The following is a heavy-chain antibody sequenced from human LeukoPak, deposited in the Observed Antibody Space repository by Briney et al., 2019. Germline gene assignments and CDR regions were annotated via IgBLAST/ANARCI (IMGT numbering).Heavy chain of an antibody. J-gene: IGHJ4*02. CDR3: AAYYYDSSGYWPFDY. D-gene: IGHD3-22*01. CDR2: ISGSGGST. Sequence: GGSLRLSCAASGFTFSSYAMSWVRQAPGKGLEWVSAISGSGGSTYYADSVKGRFTISRDNSKNTLYLQMNSLRAEDTAAYYCAAYYYDSSGYWPFDYWGQGTLVTVSS. V-gene: IGHV3-23*01. CDR1: GFTFSSYA.